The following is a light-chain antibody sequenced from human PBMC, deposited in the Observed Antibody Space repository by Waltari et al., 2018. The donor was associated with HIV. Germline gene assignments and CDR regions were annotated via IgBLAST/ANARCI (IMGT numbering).Light chain of an antibody. J-gene: IGLJ2*01. V-gene: IGLV2-14*03. Sequence: QSALTQPASVSGFPGQSINISCTGISTDSRFYQHVSWYQQHPGKIPRLIIFDSHNRPSGISDHFSGSRSGSSASLTISGLQSGDEAHYYCASDRLDSTLIFGGGTKLTVL. CDR3: ASDRLDSTLI. CDR2: DSH. CDR1: STDSRFYQH.